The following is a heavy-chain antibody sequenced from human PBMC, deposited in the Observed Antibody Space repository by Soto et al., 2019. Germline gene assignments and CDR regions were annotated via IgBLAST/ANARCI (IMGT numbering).Heavy chain of an antibody. J-gene: IGHJ5*02. Sequence: ASVKVSCKASGYTFTSFGITWVRQAPGQDLEWMGWISAYNGDANYSPRLQGRVTMTTDTSTSTVYMELKSLKSDDTAVYYCARDQEYSTSGLYWFDLWGQGTLVTVSS. CDR2: ISAYNGDA. CDR1: GYTFTSFG. CDR3: ARDQEYSTSGLYWFDL. D-gene: IGHD6-6*01. V-gene: IGHV1-18*04.